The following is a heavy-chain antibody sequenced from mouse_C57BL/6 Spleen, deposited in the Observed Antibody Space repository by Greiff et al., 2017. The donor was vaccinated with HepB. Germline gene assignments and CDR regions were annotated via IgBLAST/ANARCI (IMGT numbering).Heavy chain of an antibody. CDR2: IYTGNSDT. D-gene: IGHD2-3*01. J-gene: IGHJ4*01. V-gene: IGHV1-5*01. Sequence: VQLMESGTVLARPGASVKMSCTTSGYTFTSYWMYWVKQSPGQGLEWIGAIYTGNSDTSYNQKFKGKAKLTAVTSASTAYMELSSLTNEDAAVYYCTRIGGYDGYSSYAMDDWGPGTSVTVST. CDR1: GYTFTSYW. CDR3: TRIGGYDGYSSYAMDD.